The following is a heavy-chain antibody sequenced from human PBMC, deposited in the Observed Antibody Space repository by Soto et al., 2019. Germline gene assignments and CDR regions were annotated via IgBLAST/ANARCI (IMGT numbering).Heavy chain of an antibody. V-gene: IGHV5-51*01. Sequence: EVQLVQSGAEVKKPGESLKISCTGSGYSFTSYHIVWVRQMPGKGLEWMGIIYPGDSETRYSPSLQGQVTMSADKCTSTAYLQWSSLKASDTAMYYCARRSYCDGDGTRRPYDYYGMDVWGQGTTVTVSS. CDR1: GYSFTSYH. CDR2: IYPGDSET. D-gene: IGHD2-21*02. J-gene: IGHJ6*02. CDR3: ARRSYCDGDGTRRPYDYYGMDV.